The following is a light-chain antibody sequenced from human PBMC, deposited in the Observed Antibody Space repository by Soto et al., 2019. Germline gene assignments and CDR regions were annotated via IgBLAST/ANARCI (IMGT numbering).Light chain of an antibody. CDR3: MQALQTPYT. J-gene: IGKJ2*01. CDR2: LGS. CDR1: QSLLHSNGYNY. Sequence: DIVMTQSPLSLSVTPGEPASISCRSSQSLLHSNGYNYLDWYLQKPGQSPQLLIYLGSNRASWVPERFRGSGSGTDFTLKISRVKAEDVGVYYCMQALQTPYTFGQGTKLQIK. V-gene: IGKV2-28*01.